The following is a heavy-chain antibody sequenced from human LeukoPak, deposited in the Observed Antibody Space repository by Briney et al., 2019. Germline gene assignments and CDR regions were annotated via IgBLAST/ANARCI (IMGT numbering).Heavy chain of an antibody. J-gene: IGHJ4*02. Sequence: QAGGSLRLSCAASGFTFSSYAMHWVRQAPGKGLEYVSVISSNGGSTYYANSVKGRFTISRDNSKNTLYLQMGSLRAEDMAVYYCASIGYGYYDYWGQGTLVTVSS. CDR3: ASIGYGYYDY. D-gene: IGHD3-22*01. V-gene: IGHV3-64*01. CDR2: ISSNGGST. CDR1: GFTFSSYA.